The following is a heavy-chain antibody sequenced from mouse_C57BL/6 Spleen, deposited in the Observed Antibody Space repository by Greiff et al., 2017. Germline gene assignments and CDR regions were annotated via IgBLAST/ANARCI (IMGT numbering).Heavy chain of an antibody. Sequence: QVQLQQPGTELVKPGASVKLSCKASGYTFTSYWMHWVKQRPGQGLEWIGNINPSNGGTNYNEKFKSKATLTADKSSSTAYMQLSSLTSEDSAVDYCARSSYVDYAMDYWGQGTSVTVSS. CDR1: GYTFTSYW. CDR2: INPSNGGT. J-gene: IGHJ4*01. D-gene: IGHD1-1*01. CDR3: ARSSYVDYAMDY. V-gene: IGHV1-53*01.